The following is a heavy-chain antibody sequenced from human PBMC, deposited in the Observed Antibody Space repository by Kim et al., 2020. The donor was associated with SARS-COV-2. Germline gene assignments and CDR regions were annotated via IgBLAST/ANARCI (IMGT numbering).Heavy chain of an antibody. CDR3: ARDRIAAVGKKYYYYGMDV. D-gene: IGHD6-13*01. CDR2: IYSGGST. V-gene: IGHV3-53*04. J-gene: IGHJ6*02. CDR1: GFTVSSNY. Sequence: GGSLRLSCAASGFTVSSNYMSWVRQAPGKGLEWVSVIYSGGSTYYADSVKGRFTISRHNSKNTLYLQMNSLRAEDTAVYYCARDRIAAVGKKYYYYGMDVWGQGTTVTVSS.